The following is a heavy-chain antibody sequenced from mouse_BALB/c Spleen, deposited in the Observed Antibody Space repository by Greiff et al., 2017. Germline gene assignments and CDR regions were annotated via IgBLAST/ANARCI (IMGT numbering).Heavy chain of an antibody. CDR2: IDPANGNT. CDR1: GFNIKDTY. D-gene: IGHD1-1*01. Sequence: EVQLQQSGAELVKPGASVKLSCTASGFNIKDTYMHWVKQRPEQGLEWIGRIDPANGNTKYDPKFQGKATITADTSSNTAYLQLSSLTSEDTAVYYCARGDYGRLYYLDYWGQGTTLTVAS. V-gene: IGHV14-3*02. CDR3: ARGDYGRLYYLDY. J-gene: IGHJ2*01.